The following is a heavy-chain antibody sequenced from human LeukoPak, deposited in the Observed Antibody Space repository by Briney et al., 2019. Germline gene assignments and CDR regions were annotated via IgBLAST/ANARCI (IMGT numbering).Heavy chain of an antibody. CDR3: AKALSYYDLRLVMDY. CDR2: VRYDGSNK. Sequence: PGGSLTLSCATSGFTFSSYGIHWVRQAPGKGLEWVAFVRYDGSNKYYADSVKGRFTISRDNSKNTLYLQMNSLRAEDTAVYYCAKALSYYDLRLVMDYWGQGTLVTVSS. V-gene: IGHV3-30*02. J-gene: IGHJ4*02. CDR1: GFTFSSYG. D-gene: IGHD3-3*01.